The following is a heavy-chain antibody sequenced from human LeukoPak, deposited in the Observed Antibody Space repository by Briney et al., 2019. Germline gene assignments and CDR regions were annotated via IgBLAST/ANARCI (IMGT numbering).Heavy chain of an antibody. CDR3: ARQSYFDGKGDDVFDI. J-gene: IGHJ3*02. CDR1: GYTFNNYG. V-gene: IGHV1-18*01. CDR2: ISPYNGNT. Sequence: ASVKVSCKASGYTFNNYGISWVRQVPGQGLEWMGWISPYNGNTKFAQKFQGRVTVNTETSTSTSYMELRSLRSDDTAVYYCARQSYFDGKGDDVFDIWGQGTMVTVSS. D-gene: IGHD2/OR15-2a*01.